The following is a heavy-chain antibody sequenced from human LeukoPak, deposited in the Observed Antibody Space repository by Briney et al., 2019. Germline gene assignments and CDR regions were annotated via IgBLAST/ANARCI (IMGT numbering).Heavy chain of an antibody. D-gene: IGHD5-24*01. CDR2: INHSGST. CDR3: ARVKIRWLQLNRDAFDI. J-gene: IGHJ3*02. CDR1: GGSFSGYY. Sequence: PSETLSLTCAVYGGSFSGYYWSWIRQPPGKGLEWIGEINHSGSTNYNPSLKSRVTISVDTSKNQFSLKLSSVTAADTAVYYCARVKIRWLQLNRDAFDIWGQGTMVTVSS. V-gene: IGHV4-34*01.